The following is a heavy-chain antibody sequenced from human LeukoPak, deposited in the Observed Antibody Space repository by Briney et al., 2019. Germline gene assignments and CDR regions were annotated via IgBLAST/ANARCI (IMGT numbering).Heavy chain of an antibody. J-gene: IGHJ4*02. CDR1: GGSISSAGYY. CDR3: ASVVPPATNYFDW. CDR2: IYYSGST. Sequence: SETLSLTCTVSGGSISSAGYYWTWIRQYPGKGLEWIGYIYYSGSTYYNPPLKSRVTISVDTSKNQFSLRLSSVTAADTAVYYCASVVPPATNYFDWWGQGTLVSVSS. D-gene: IGHD2-2*01. V-gene: IGHV4-31*03.